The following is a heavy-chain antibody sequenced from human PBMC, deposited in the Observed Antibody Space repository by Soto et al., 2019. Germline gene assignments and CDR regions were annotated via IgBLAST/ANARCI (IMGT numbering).Heavy chain of an antibody. D-gene: IGHD5-18*01. J-gene: IGHJ3*02. CDR1: GFTFRTYG. Sequence: QVQLMESGGGVVQPGRSQRLSCAASGFTFRTYGMHWVRQAPGKGLEWVAVISDDGKNKYNIASVEGRFTISRDNSKNTLFLQMNGLRTEDTAVYYCAKGGGYTYGTNDAFDIWGPGTMVTVSS. CDR3: AKGGGYTYGTNDAFDI. CDR2: ISDDGKNK. V-gene: IGHV3-30*18.